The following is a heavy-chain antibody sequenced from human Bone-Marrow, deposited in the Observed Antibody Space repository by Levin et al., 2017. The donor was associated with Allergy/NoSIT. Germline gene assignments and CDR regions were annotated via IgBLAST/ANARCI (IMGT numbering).Heavy chain of an antibody. V-gene: IGHV3-72*01. D-gene: IGHD1-14*01. Sequence: GESLKISCAASGFILSDHYMDWVRQAPGKGLEWVARTRNKARSYTTEYAASVQGRFTVSRDGSENSVSLQMNSLKTEDTAVYYCIRVETGTNHLADWGQGTLVTVSS. CDR3: IRVETGTNHLAD. J-gene: IGHJ4*02. CDR1: GFILSDHY. CDR2: TRNKARSYTT.